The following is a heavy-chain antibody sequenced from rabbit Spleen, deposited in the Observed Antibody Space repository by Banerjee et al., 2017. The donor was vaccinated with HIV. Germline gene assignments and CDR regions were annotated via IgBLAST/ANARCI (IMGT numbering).Heavy chain of an antibody. Sequence: EESGGGLVKPEGSLTLTCTASGFSFSSTYWIFWVRQAPGKGLEWIGCINSGSSGTTFSASWAKGRFTISRSSSTTVTLQMTSLTAADTATYFCARGYTDYATSRLDLWGPGTLVTVS. D-gene: IGHD6-1*01. CDR3: ARGYTDYATSRLDL. V-gene: IGHV1S45*01. J-gene: IGHJ3*01. CDR2: INSGSSGTT. CDR1: GFSFSSTYW.